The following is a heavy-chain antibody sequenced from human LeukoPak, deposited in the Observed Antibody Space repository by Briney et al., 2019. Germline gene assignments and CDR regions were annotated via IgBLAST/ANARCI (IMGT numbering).Heavy chain of an antibody. Sequence: SETLSLTCAVSGGSISSDGNSWRWIRQPPGKGLEWIAYIYHSGSTYYNPSLKSRVTISVDRSKNQLSLKLNSVCAADTAVYYCARSAMYYYDSSGRYYFDYWGHGNLVTVSS. CDR1: GGSISSDGNS. J-gene: IGHJ4*01. CDR3: ARSAMYYYDSSGRYYFDY. V-gene: IGHV4-30-2*01. D-gene: IGHD3-22*01. CDR2: IYHSGST.